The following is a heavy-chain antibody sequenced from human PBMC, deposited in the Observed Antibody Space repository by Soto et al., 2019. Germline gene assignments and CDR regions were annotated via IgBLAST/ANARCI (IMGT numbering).Heavy chain of an antibody. CDR2: ISGSGGST. D-gene: IGHD6-13*01. CDR3: ARTIAAAADYYYYMDV. J-gene: IGHJ6*03. CDR1: GFTFSSYA. Sequence: PGGSMRLSCAASGFTFSSYAMSWVRQAPGKGLEWVSAISGSGGSTYYADSVKGRFTISRDNSKNTLYLQMNSLRAEDTAVYYCARTIAAAADYYYYMDVWGKGTTVTVSS. V-gene: IGHV3-23*01.